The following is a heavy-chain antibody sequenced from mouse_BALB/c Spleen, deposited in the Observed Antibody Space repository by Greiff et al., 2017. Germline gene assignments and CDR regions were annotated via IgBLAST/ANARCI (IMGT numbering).Heavy chain of an antibody. J-gene: IGHJ1*01. CDR1: GYSITSGYY. Sequence: DVHLVESGPGLVKPSQSLSLTCSVTGYSITSGYYWNWIRQFPGNKLEWMGYISYDGSNNYNPSLKNRISITRDTSKNQFFLKLNSVTTEDTATYYCARDVDGRGYFDVWGAGTTVTVSS. D-gene: IGHD1-1*01. CDR3: ARDVDGRGYFDV. V-gene: IGHV3-6*02. CDR2: ISYDGSN.